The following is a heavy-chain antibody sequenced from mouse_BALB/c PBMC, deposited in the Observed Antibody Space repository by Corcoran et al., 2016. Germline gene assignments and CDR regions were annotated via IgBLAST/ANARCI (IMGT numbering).Heavy chain of an antibody. Sequence: LVKTGASVKISCKASGYSFTGYYMHWVKQSHGKSLEWIGYISCYNGATSYNQKFKGKATFTVDTSSNTAYMQFNSLTSEDSAVYYCARKRDSSGAMDYWGQGTSVTVSS. CDR3: ARKRDSSGAMDY. J-gene: IGHJ4*01. V-gene: IGHV1S34*01. CDR1: GYSFTGYY. D-gene: IGHD3-2*01. CDR2: ISCYNGAT.